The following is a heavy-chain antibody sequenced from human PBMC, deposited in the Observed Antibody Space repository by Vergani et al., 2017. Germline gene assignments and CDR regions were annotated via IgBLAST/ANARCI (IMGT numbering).Heavy chain of an antibody. CDR3: AREEAIFGLVSRYYYYYMDV. Sequence: EVQLLESGGGLVQPGGSLRLSCAASGFTFSSYEMNWVRQAPGKGLEWVSYISSSGSTIYYADSVKGRFTISRDNAKNSLYLQMNSLRAEDTAVYYCAREEAIFGLVSRYYYYYMDVWGKGTTVTVSS. V-gene: IGHV3-48*03. CDR2: ISSSGSTI. CDR1: GFTFSSYE. J-gene: IGHJ6*03. D-gene: IGHD3-3*01.